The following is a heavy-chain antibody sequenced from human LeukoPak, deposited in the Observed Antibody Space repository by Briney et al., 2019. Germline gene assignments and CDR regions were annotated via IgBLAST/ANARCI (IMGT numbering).Heavy chain of an antibody. V-gene: IGHV3-30-3*01. CDR3: ARVGSSTGGVYFDY. D-gene: IGHD6-13*01. J-gene: IGHJ4*02. CDR1: GFTFSSYA. Sequence: GGSLGLSCAASGFTFSSYAMHWVRQAPGKGLEWVVVISYDGGSKYYADSVKGRFTISRDNSKNTLYLQMNSLRAEDTAVYYCARVGSSTGGVYFDYWGQGTLVTVSS. CDR2: ISYDGGSK.